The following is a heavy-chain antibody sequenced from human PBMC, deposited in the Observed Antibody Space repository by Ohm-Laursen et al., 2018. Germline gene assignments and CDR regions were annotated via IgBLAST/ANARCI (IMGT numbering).Heavy chain of an antibody. J-gene: IGHJ3*01. Sequence: SLRLSCAASGFIFSSYGMHWVRQAPGKGLEWVAVIWYDGSNKYYADSVKGRFTISRDNAKNSLYLHMSSLGIEDTALYYCAKVLPRDTGSSGWPDAFDVWGPGTMVIVSS. D-gene: IGHD6-19*01. CDR2: IWYDGSNK. CDR1: GFIFSSYG. V-gene: IGHV3-33*03. CDR3: AKVLPRDTGSSGWPDAFDV.